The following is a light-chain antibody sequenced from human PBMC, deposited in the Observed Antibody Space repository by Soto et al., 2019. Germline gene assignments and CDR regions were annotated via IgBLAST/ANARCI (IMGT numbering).Light chain of an antibody. Sequence: DIQMTQSPSSLSASVGDRVTITCRASQSISSYLNWYQQKPGKAPKLLIYAASSLQSGVPSRFSGSGSGTYFTLTISSLQPEDFATYFCQQSYNTPLTFGGGTNVQIK. J-gene: IGKJ4*01. CDR1: QSISSY. V-gene: IGKV1-39*01. CDR3: QQSYNTPLT. CDR2: AAS.